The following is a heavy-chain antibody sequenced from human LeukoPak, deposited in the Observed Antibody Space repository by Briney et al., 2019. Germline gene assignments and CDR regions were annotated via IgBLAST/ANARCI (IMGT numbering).Heavy chain of an antibody. CDR1: GGSISSGGYY. V-gene: IGHV4-30-2*01. CDR3: ARTSIAARPPFDY. Sequence: SETLSLTCTVPGGSISSGGYYWSWIRQPPGKGLEWIGYIYHSGSTYYNPSLKSRVTISVDRSKNQFSLKLSSVTAADTAMYYCARTSIAARPPFDYWGQGTLVTVSS. CDR2: IYHSGST. D-gene: IGHD6-6*01. J-gene: IGHJ4*02.